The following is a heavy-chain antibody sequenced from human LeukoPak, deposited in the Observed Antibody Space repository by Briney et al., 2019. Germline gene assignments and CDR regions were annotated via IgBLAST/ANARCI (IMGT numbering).Heavy chain of an antibody. CDR2: IYYSGST. V-gene: IGHV4-39*01. J-gene: IGHJ3*02. Sequence: SETLSLTCTVSGGSISSSSYYWGWIRQPPGKGLEWIGSIYYSGSTYYNPSLKSRVTISEDTSKNQFSLKLSSVTAADTAVYYCAIASRDTSGYYLGSAFDIWGQGTMVTVSS. CDR1: GGSISSSSYY. D-gene: IGHD3-22*01. CDR3: AIASRDTSGYYLGSAFDI.